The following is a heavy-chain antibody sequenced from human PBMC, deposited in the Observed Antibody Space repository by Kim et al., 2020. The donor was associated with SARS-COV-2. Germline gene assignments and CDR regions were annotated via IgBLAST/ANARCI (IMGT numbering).Heavy chain of an antibody. CDR2: ISSSGSTM. J-gene: IGHJ4*02. D-gene: IGHD4-17*01. CDR3: ARDRAPDYGDYVNGLFDY. Sequence: GGSLRLSCAASGFTFSSYEMNWVRQAPGKGLEWVSYISSSGSTMYYADSVKGRFTISRDNAKNSLYLQMNSLRAEDTAVYYCARDRAPDYGDYVNGLFDYWGQGTLVTVSS. V-gene: IGHV3-48*03. CDR1: GFTFSSYE.